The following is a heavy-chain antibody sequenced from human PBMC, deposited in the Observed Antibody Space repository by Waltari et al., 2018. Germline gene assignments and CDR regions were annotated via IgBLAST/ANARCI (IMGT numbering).Heavy chain of an antibody. V-gene: IGHV4-34*01. J-gene: IGHJ4*02. CDR3: ARRDGWSGYYPYPLIFDY. CDR1: GGSFSGYY. CDR2: LNPSGST. Sequence: QVQLTQWGAGLLKPSETLSLTCAVYGGSFSGYYWRWLRKPPGKGLEWIGELNPSGSTNYNPSLKIRVTISVDTSKNQFSLKLSSVTAADTAVYYCARRDGWSGYYPYPLIFDYWGQGTLVTVSS. D-gene: IGHD3-3*01.